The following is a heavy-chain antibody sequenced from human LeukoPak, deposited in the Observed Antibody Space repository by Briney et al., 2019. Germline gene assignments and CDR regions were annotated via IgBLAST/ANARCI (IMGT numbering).Heavy chain of an antibody. J-gene: IGHJ4*02. D-gene: IGHD2-15*01. CDR1: GGSISSSSYH. CDR3: ARLSLGVPATLLDY. V-gene: IGHV4-39*01. CDR2: IYYSGST. Sequence: PSETLSLTCTVSGGSISSSSYHWGWIRQPPGKGLEWIASIYYSGSTYYNPSLKSRVTISVDTSNNQFSLKLSSVTAADTAVYHCARLSLGVPATLLDYWGQGTLVTVSS.